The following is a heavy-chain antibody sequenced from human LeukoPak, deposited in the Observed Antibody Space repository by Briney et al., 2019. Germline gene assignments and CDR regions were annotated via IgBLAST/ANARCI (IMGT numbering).Heavy chain of an antibody. CDR1: GFTFNNYA. CDR3: ARDYADYAGYFFFDY. D-gene: IGHD4-17*01. CDR2: ISGGGETT. V-gene: IGHV3-23*01. Sequence: GGSLRLSCAASGFTFNNYAMNWVRQAPGKGLEWISSISGGGETTYYADSAKGRFTISRDNSQNTLYLQMNSLRAEDAAVYYCARDYADYAGYFFFDYWGQGTLVTVSS. J-gene: IGHJ4*02.